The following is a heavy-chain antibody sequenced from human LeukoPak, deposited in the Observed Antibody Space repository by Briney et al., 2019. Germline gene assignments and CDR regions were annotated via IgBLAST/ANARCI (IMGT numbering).Heavy chain of an antibody. Sequence: PSETLSLTCTVSGGSISSGDYYWSWIRQPPGKGLEWIEYIYYSGSTYYNPSLKSRVTISVDTSKNQFSLKLSSVTAADTAVYYCARDHSYGGYFDYWGQGTLVTVSS. J-gene: IGHJ4*02. D-gene: IGHD5-18*01. CDR1: GGSISSGDYY. CDR2: IYYSGST. CDR3: ARDHSYGGYFDY. V-gene: IGHV4-30-4*08.